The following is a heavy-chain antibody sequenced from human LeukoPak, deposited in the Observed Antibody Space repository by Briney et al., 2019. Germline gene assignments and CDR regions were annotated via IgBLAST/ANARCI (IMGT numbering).Heavy chain of an antibody. V-gene: IGHV3-30*18. CDR3: AKDTAIAAAGTFNYYYYYGMDV. D-gene: IGHD6-13*01. J-gene: IGHJ6*02. Sequence: GGSLRLSCAASGFTFSSYGMHWVRQAPGKGLEWVAVISYDGSNKYYADSVKGRLTISRDNSKNTLYLQMNSLRAEDTAVYYCAKDTAIAAAGTFNYYYYYGMDVWGQGTTVTVSS. CDR2: ISYDGSNK. CDR1: GFTFSSYG.